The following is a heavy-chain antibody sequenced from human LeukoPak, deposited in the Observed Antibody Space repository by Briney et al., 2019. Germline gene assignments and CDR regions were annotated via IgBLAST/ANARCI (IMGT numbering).Heavy chain of an antibody. J-gene: IGHJ4*02. CDR2: IIPILGIA. V-gene: IGHV1-69*04. CDR3: ARSIAAAGTCLNY. D-gene: IGHD6-13*01. Sequence: SVKVSCKASGGTFSSYAISWVRQAPGQGLEWMGRIIPILGIANYAQKFQGRVAITADKSTSTAYMELSSLRSEDTAVYYCARSIAAAGTCLNYWGQGTLVIVSS. CDR1: GGTFSSYA.